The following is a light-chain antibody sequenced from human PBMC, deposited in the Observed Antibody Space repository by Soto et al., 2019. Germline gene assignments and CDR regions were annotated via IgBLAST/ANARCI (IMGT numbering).Light chain of an antibody. CDR2: DVT. CDR3: SSYRRGTTLV. CDR1: SSDVGAYDY. Sequence: QSALTQPASVSGSPGQSITISCAGTSSDVGAYDYVSWYQQHPGKAPKLVICDVTNRPSGVSNRFSGSKSGNTASLTISGIQAEDEADYYCSSYRRGTTLVFGGGTKLTVL. J-gene: IGLJ2*01. V-gene: IGLV2-14*03.